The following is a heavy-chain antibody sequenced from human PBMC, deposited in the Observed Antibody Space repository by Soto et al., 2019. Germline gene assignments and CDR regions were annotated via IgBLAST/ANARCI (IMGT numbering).Heavy chain of an antibody. CDR2: IYYSGST. CDR1: GGSISSSSYY. J-gene: IGHJ6*02. V-gene: IGHV4-39*01. D-gene: IGHD6-13*01. CDR3: ASLGILMYSSPRGAYYYGMDV. Sequence: QLQLQESGPGLVKPSETLSLTCTVSGGSISSSSYYWGWIRQPPGKGLEWIGSIYYSGSTYYNPSLKSRVTISVDTSKNQFSLKLSSVTAADTAVYYCASLGILMYSSPRGAYYYGMDVWGQGTTVTVSS.